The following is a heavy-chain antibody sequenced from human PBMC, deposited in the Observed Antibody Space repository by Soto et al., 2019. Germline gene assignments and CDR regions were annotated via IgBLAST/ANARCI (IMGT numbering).Heavy chain of an antibody. Sequence: PGGSVRLSCAASGFTFSSCSMSWVRQAPGKGLEWVSSITDSGGNTHYADSVKGRFTISRVNSKNTLYLHMNTLRAEDTAIYYCAKRGLLTGHRYYFDYWGQGTLVTVSS. CDR2: ITDSGGNT. D-gene: IGHD3-9*01. V-gene: IGHV3-23*01. CDR1: GFTFSSCS. CDR3: AKRGLLTGHRYYFDY. J-gene: IGHJ4*02.